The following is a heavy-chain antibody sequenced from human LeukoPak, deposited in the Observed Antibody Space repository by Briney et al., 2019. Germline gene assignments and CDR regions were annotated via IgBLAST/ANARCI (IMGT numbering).Heavy chain of an antibody. D-gene: IGHD1-26*01. J-gene: IGHJ4*02. Sequence: PGGSLRLSCGASGFTFSSFWMSWARQAPGKGLEWVANTNPGGSEKYYVDSMKGRLIISRDNAKSSLYLQMNSLRAEDTAVYYCAREEGATKPGGFDYWGQGTLVTVSS. CDR3: AREEGATKPGGFDY. CDR1: GFTFSSFW. CDR2: TNPGGSEK. V-gene: IGHV3-7*03.